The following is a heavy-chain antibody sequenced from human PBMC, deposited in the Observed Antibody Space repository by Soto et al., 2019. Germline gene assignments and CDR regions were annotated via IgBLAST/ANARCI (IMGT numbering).Heavy chain of an antibody. V-gene: IGHV3-30-3*01. CDR3: ARERVRVISGETSTGEQVIPIYLYYGMDV. CDR2: ISYDGSNK. D-gene: IGHD3-10*01. Sequence: PGGSLRLSCAASGFTFSSYTMHWVRQAPGKGLEWVALISYDGSNKYYADSVKGRFTISRDNSKNTLYLQMNSLSSDDTAVYHCARERVRVISGETSTGEQVIPIYLYYGMDVWGQGTTVTVSS. J-gene: IGHJ6*02. CDR1: GFTFSSYT.